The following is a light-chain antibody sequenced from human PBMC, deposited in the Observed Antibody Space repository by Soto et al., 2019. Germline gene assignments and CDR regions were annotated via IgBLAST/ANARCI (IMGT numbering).Light chain of an antibody. CDR3: SSYTSSSTFGV. V-gene: IGLV2-14*01. Sequence: QSALTQPASVSGSPGQSITISCTGTSSDVGGYNYVSWYQQHPGKAPKLMIYDVSNRPSGVSNRFSCSKSGNTASLTISGLQAEDEADYYCSSYTSSSTFGVFGTGTKLTVL. CDR2: DVS. CDR1: SSDVGGYNY. J-gene: IGLJ1*01.